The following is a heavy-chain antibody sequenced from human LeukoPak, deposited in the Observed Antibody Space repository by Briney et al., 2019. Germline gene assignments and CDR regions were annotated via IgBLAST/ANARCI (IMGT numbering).Heavy chain of an antibody. Sequence: QPGGSLRLSCAASGFTFSSYAMSWVRQAPGKGLEWVSAISGSGGSTYYADSVKGQFTISRDNSKNTLYMQMNSLRAEDTAVYYCAVQYYDILTGYLAPNFDYWGQGTLVTVS. V-gene: IGHV3-23*01. D-gene: IGHD3-9*01. J-gene: IGHJ4*02. CDR3: AVQYYDILTGYLAPNFDY. CDR1: GFTFSSYA. CDR2: ISGSGGST.